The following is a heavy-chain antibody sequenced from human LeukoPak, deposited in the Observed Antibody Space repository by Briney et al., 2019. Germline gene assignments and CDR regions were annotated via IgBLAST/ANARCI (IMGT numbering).Heavy chain of an antibody. V-gene: IGHV3-7*01. J-gene: IGHJ6*03. CDR3: ARVVRGCSTMVPSYYYYYMDV. D-gene: IGHD5-18*01. CDR1: GFTISAYW. Sequence: PGGSLRLSCAASGFTISAYWMSWVRQAPGKGLEWVANIKQDGSEKYYVDSVKGRFTISRDNAKNSLYLQMNSLRAEDTAVYYCARVVRGCSTMVPSYYYYYMDVWGKGTTVTVSS. CDR2: IKQDGSEK.